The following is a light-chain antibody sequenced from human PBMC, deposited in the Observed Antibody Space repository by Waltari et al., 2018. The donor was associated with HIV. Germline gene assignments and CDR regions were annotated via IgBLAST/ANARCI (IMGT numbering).Light chain of an antibody. CDR1: QSLSSTY. J-gene: IGKJ2*01. CDR2: GAS. V-gene: IGKV3-20*01. Sequence: EVVLTQSPDTLSLSPGEKGTLSCTASQSLSSTYLAWYQQKPGQAPRLLIYGASNRASGGQDRFSGSGSRTYFTLTISRLEPEDFAVYYCQHYDTSSYTFGQGT. CDR3: QHYDTSSYT.